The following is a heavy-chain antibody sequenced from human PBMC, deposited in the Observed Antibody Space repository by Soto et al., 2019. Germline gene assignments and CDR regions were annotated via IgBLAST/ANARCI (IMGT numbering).Heavy chain of an antibody. CDR3: ARDLFHYDILTGYPFDY. CDR2: ISYDGSNK. CDR1: GFTFSSYA. J-gene: IGHJ4*02. V-gene: IGHV3-30-3*01. Sequence: GGSLRLSCAASGFTFSSYAMHWFRQAPGKGLEWVAVISYDGSNKYYADSVKGRFTISRDNSKNTLYLQMNSLRAEDTAVYYCARDLFHYDILTGYPFDYWGQGTLVTVSS. D-gene: IGHD3-9*01.